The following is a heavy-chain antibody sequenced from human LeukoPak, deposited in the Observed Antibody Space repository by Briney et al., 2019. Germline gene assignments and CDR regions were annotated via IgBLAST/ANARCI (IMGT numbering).Heavy chain of an antibody. CDR2: INPNSGGT. Sequence: ASVKVSCKASGYTFTGYYMHWVRQAPGQGLGWMGWINPNSGGTNYAQKFQGRVTMTRDTSVSTAYMELSRLRSDDTAVYYCARDGYSSGWPSTAWGQGTLVTVSS. D-gene: IGHD6-19*01. V-gene: IGHV1-2*02. J-gene: IGHJ5*02. CDR1: GYTFTGYY. CDR3: ARDGYSSGWPSTA.